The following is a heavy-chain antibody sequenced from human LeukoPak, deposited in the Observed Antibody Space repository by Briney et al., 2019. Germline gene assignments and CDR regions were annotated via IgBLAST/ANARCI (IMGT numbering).Heavy chain of an antibody. CDR3: ARSMVRGVIIQYFDY. CDR1: GGTFISYA. Sequence: SVKVSCKASGGTFISYAISWVRQAPGQGLEWMGGIIPIFGTANYAQKFQGRVTITADESTSTAYMELSSLRSEDTAVYYCARSMVRGVIIQYFDYWGQGTLVTVSS. V-gene: IGHV1-69*13. CDR2: IIPIFGTA. D-gene: IGHD3-10*01. J-gene: IGHJ4*02.